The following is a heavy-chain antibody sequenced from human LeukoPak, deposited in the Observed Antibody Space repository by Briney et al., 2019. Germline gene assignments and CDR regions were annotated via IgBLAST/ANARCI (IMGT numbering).Heavy chain of an antibody. V-gene: IGHV4-38-2*01. CDR3: ARQDYDILTGYYGYYFDY. J-gene: IGHJ4*02. CDR2: IYHSGST. CDR1: GYSISSGCY. Sequence: SETLSLTCAVSGYSISSGCYWGWIRQPPGKGLEWIGSIYHSGSTYYNPSLKSRVTISVDTSKNQFSLKLSSVTASDTAVYYCARQDYDILTGYYGYYFDYWGQGTLVTVSS. D-gene: IGHD3-9*01.